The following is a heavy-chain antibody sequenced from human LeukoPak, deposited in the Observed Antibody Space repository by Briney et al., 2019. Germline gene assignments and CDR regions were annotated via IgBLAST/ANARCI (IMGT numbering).Heavy chain of an antibody. CDR3: ARDNGLEGWFDP. CDR1: GGSISSSSYY. Sequence: SETLSLTCTVSGGSISSSSYYWGWIRQPPGKGLEWIGSIYYSGSTYYNPFLKSRVTISVDTSKNQFSLKLSSVTAADTAVYYCARDNGLEGWFDPWGQGTLVTVSS. CDR2: IYYSGST. V-gene: IGHV4-39*07. J-gene: IGHJ5*02. D-gene: IGHD3-3*01.